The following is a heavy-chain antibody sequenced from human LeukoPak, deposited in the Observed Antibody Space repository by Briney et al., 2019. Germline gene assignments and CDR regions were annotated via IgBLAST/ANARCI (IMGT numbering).Heavy chain of an antibody. J-gene: IGHJ3*02. CDR2: VSASGGST. D-gene: IGHD3-22*01. V-gene: IGHV3-23*01. CDR1: GFTFTNHA. CDR3: ARDPDSHDAFDI. Sequence: GGSLRLSCAASGFTFTNHAMSWVRQAPGKGLEWVSAVSASGGSTYYADSVKGRFTISRDNAKNSLYLQMNSLRAEDTAVYYCARDPDSHDAFDIWGQGTMVTVSS.